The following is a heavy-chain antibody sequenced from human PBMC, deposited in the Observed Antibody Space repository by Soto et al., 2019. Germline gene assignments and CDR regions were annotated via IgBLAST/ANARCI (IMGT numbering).Heavy chain of an antibody. V-gene: IGHV3-23*01. CDR3: ARGRVQAGNGGDRFDP. CDR1: GFTFSSYA. CDR2: ISGCGGST. Sequence: PGGSLRLSCAASGFTFSSYAMSWVRQAPGKGLEWVSAISGCGGSTYYADSVKGRFTISRDNSNNTLYLQMDNLRIDDTAVYYCARGRVQAGNGGDRFDPWGQGTLVTVSS. J-gene: IGHJ5*02. D-gene: IGHD3-16*01.